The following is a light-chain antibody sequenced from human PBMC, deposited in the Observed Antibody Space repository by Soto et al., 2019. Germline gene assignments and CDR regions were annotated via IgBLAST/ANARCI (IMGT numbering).Light chain of an antibody. J-gene: IGLJ1*01. V-gene: IGLV1-51*01. Sequence: QSVLTQPPSVSAAPGQKVTISCSGSSSNIGNNYVSWYQQLPGTAPKLLIYDNNMRPSGIPDRFSGSKSGTSATLGITGLQTGDEADYYCGTWDSSLSAFVFGTGTKV. CDR2: DNN. CDR1: SSNIGNNY. CDR3: GTWDSSLSAFV.